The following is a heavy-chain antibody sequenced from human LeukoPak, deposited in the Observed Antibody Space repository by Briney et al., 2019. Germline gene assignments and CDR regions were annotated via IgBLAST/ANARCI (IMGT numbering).Heavy chain of an antibody. Sequence: GGSLRLSCAASGFNFANHAMSWVRQTPGKGLEWVSAISGGGNITYYADSVTGRFTISRDNSKDTLFLQMHSLRPGDTAVYYCVREDTPATANYWGQGTLVTISS. V-gene: IGHV3-23*01. D-gene: IGHD2-21*02. CDR2: ISGGGNIT. J-gene: IGHJ4*02. CDR1: GFNFANHA. CDR3: VREDTPATANY.